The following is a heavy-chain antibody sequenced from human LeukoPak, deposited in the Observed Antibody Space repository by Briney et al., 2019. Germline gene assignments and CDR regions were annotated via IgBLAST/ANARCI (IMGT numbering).Heavy chain of an antibody. D-gene: IGHD2-2*01. CDR2: ISGSRGST. V-gene: IGHV3-23*01. CDR3: AKGARYCSSTTCYGPLGP. J-gene: IGHJ5*02. CDR1: GFTFSSYA. Sequence: PGGSLRLSCAASGFTFSSYAMSWVSQAPGKGLEWVSAISGSRGSTYYADSVKGRFTISRDNSKNTLYLQMNSLRAEDTAVYYGAKGARYCSSTTCYGPLGPWGQGTLVTVSS.